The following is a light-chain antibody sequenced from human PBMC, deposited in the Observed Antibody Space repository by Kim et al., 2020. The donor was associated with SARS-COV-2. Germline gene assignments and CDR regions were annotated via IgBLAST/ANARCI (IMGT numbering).Light chain of an antibody. CDR1: QDIRND. CDR2: GAS. Sequence: ASVGDRVTITCRASQDIRNDLGWYQQKPGRAPKRLIYGASSLQSGVPSRFSGSGSGTEFTLTISSVQTEDFATYFCQQHSSSPSTFGQGTRLEIK. J-gene: IGKJ5*01. CDR3: QQHSSSPST. V-gene: IGKV1-17*01.